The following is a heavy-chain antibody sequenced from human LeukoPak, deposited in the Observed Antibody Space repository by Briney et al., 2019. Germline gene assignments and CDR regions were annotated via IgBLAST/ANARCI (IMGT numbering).Heavy chain of an antibody. CDR2: ISSSGSTI. Sequence: PGGSLRLSCAASGFTFSDYYMSWIRQAPGKGLEWVSYISSSGSTIYYADSVKGRFTISRDNAKNSLYLQMNSLRAEDTAVYYCARDLPRSYYDSSGGAFDIWGQGTMVTVSS. J-gene: IGHJ3*02. V-gene: IGHV3-11*01. CDR3: ARDLPRSYYDSSGGAFDI. CDR1: GFTFSDYY. D-gene: IGHD3-22*01.